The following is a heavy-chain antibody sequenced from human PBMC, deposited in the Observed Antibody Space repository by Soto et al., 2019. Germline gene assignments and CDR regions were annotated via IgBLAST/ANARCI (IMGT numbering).Heavy chain of an antibody. Sequence: GGSLRLSCAASGFTFSSYAMSWVRQAPGKGLEWVSAISGSGGSTYYADSVKGRFTISRDNSKNTLYLQMNSLRAEDTAVYYCARCNVLLWFGELFRPYFDYWGQGTLVTVSS. CDR1: GFTFSSYA. V-gene: IGHV3-23*01. CDR2: ISGSGGST. D-gene: IGHD3-10*01. J-gene: IGHJ4*02. CDR3: ARCNVLLWFGELFRPYFDY.